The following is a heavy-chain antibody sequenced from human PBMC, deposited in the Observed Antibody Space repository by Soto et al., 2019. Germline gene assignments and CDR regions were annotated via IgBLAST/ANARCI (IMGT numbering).Heavy chain of an antibody. CDR2: IYYSGST. V-gene: IGHV4-31*03. D-gene: IGHD3-3*01. Sequence: PSETLSLTCTASGGSISSGGYYWSWIRQHPGKGLEWIGYIYYSGSTYYNPSLKSRVTISVDTSKNQFSLKLSSVTAADTAVYYCARELYDFWSGRQTKGYFDYWRQGTLVTVSS. CDR3: ARELYDFWSGRQTKGYFDY. J-gene: IGHJ4*02. CDR1: GGSISSGGYY.